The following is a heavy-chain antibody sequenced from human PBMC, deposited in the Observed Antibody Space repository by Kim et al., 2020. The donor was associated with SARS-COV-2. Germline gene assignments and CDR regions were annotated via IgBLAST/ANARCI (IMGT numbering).Heavy chain of an antibody. CDR3: ATGFPLVPTVVTYYYGMDG. CDR2: LNPNTGGT. Sequence: ASVKVSCKASGFTFTAYYIHLIRQAPGQGLEWMGRLNPNTGGTTFAPKFQGRVTMTRDTSVSTAYMELTRLGSDDTAVYYCATGFPLVPTVVTYYYGMDGWGQGTTVTVSS. J-gene: IGHJ6*02. D-gene: IGHD2-15*01. V-gene: IGHV1-2*06. CDR1: GFTFTAYY.